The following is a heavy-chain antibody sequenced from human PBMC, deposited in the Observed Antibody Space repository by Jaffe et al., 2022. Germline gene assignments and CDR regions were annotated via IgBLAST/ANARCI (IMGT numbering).Heavy chain of an antibody. CDR3: ARWGGGWGLDY. D-gene: IGHD2-21*01. Sequence: QLQLQESGPGLVKPSETLSLTCTVSGGSISSSSYYWGWIRQPPGKGLEWIGSIYYSGSTYYNPSLKSRVTISVDTSKNQFSLKLSSVTAADTAVYYCARWGGGWGLDYWGQGTLVTVSS. CDR2: IYYSGST. J-gene: IGHJ4*02. CDR1: GGSISSSSYY. V-gene: IGHV4-39*01.